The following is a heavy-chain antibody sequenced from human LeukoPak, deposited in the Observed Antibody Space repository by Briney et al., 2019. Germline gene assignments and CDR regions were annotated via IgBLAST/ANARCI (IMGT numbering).Heavy chain of an antibody. V-gene: IGHV3-21*01. CDR1: GFTFSSYS. CDR3: AKDLSYYDSSGPPADY. J-gene: IGHJ4*02. Sequence: PGGSLRLSCAASGFTFSSYSMNWVRQAPGKGLEWVSSISSSSSYIYYADSVKGRFTISRDNAKNSLYLQMNSLRAEDTAVYYCAKDLSYYDSSGPPADYWGQGTLVTVSS. CDR2: ISSSSSYI. D-gene: IGHD3-22*01.